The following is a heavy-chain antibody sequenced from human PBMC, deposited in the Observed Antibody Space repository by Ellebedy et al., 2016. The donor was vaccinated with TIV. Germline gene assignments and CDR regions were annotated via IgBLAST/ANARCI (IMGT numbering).Heavy chain of an antibody. V-gene: IGHV3-23*01. CDR2: ISGTGVDT. CDR1: GFTFRNYS. CDR3: AKRFMLRGVPFAFDI. D-gene: IGHD3-10*01. J-gene: IGHJ3*02. Sequence: PGGSLRLSCAASGFTFRNYSMCWVRQAPGKGLEWVSAISGTGVDTFYADSVKGRFTISRDNSKNTLFLQMNSLRAEDAAVYYCAKRFMLRGVPFAFDIWGQGTMVTVSS.